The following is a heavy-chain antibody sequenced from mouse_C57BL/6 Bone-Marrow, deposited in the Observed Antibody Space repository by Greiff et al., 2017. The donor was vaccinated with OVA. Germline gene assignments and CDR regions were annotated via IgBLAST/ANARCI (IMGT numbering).Heavy chain of an antibody. D-gene: IGHD1-1*01. Sequence: QVHVKQSGPGLVQPSQSLSITCTVSGFSLTSYGVHWVRQSPGKGLEWLGVIWSGGSTDYNAAFISRLSISKDNSKSQVFFKMNSLQADDTAIYYCARNAIITTVVGPLYWYFDVWGTGTTVTVSS. CDR2: IWSGGST. V-gene: IGHV2-2*01. CDR3: ARNAIITTVVGPLYWYFDV. CDR1: GFSLTSYG. J-gene: IGHJ1*03.